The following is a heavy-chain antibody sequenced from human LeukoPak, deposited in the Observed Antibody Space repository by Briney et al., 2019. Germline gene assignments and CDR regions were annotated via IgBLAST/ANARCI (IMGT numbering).Heavy chain of an antibody. Sequence: PGGSLRLSCAASGFTISSNWMSWVRQAPGKGLEWVSIIYSGGSTYYAVSVKGLFTISRDTSKNTLYLQMNSLRAEDTAVYYCARGDGDHFDYWGQGTLVTASS. CDR3: ARGDGDHFDY. J-gene: IGHJ4*02. CDR2: IYSGGST. V-gene: IGHV3-53*01. CDR1: GFTISSNW. D-gene: IGHD4-17*01.